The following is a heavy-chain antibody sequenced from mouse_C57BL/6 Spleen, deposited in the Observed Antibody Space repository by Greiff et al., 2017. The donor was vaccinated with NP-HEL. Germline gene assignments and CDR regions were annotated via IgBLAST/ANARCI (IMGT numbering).Heavy chain of an antibody. CDR1: GYTFTDYE. J-gene: IGHJ2*01. V-gene: IGHV1-15*01. CDR2: IDPETGGT. D-gene: IGHD2-3*01. Sequence: QVQLQQSGAELVRPGASVTLSCKASGYTFTDYEMHWVKQTPVHGLEWIGAIDPETGGTAYNQKFMGKAILTADKSSSTAYMELRSLTSEDSAVYYCTVGDGYYYFDYWGQGTTLTVSS. CDR3: TVGDGYYYFDY.